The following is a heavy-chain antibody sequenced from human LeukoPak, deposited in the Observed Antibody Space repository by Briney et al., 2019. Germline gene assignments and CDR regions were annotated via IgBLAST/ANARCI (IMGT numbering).Heavy chain of an antibody. CDR1: GGAFSSYA. Sequence: SVKVSCKASGGAFSSYAISWVRQAPGQGLEWWGGIIPIFGTANYAQKFQGRVTITADESTSTAYMELSSLRSEDTAVYYCARDGYSGYDLVGYFDYWGQGTLVTVSS. V-gene: IGHV1-69*01. CDR2: IIPIFGTA. J-gene: IGHJ4*02. D-gene: IGHD5-12*01. CDR3: ARDGYSGYDLVGYFDY.